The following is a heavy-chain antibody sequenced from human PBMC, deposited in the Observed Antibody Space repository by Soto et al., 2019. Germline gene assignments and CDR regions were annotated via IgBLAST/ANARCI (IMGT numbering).Heavy chain of an antibody. Sequence: QVQLQQWGAGLLKPSETLSLTCAVYGGSFSDYSWTWIRQPPGKGLEWIGEINDSGSTNYTPSLERRVTISRDTSKNRSSLKLSSVTAADTAVYYCARGSHKLHSYDSSGFYHYVDYWGQGSLVTVSS. CDR2: INDSGST. CDR1: GGSFSDYS. J-gene: IGHJ4*02. V-gene: IGHV4-34*01. D-gene: IGHD3-22*01. CDR3: ARGSHKLHSYDSSGFYHYVDY.